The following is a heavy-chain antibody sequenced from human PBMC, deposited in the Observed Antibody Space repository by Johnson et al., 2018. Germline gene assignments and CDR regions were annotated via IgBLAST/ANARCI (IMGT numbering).Heavy chain of an antibody. J-gene: IGHJ1*01. CDR1: GGSFSGYY. CDR3: ARAIVGKGYFQH. D-gene: IGHD1-26*01. CDR2: INHSGST. V-gene: IGHV4-34*01. Sequence: QVQLQQWGAGLLKPSETLSITCAVYGGSFSGYYWSWIRQPPGKGLEWIGEINHSGSTNYNPSLKSRVTISVDTSKNQFSLKLSSVTAADTAVYYCARAIVGKGYFQHWGQGTLVTVSS.